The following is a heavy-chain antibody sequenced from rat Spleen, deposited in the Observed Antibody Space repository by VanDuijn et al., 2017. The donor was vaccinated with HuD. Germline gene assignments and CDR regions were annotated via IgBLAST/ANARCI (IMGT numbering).Heavy chain of an antibody. J-gene: IGHJ2*01. CDR2: ISYEGNST. CDR1: GFTFSDYY. D-gene: IGHD1-10*01. V-gene: IGHV5-22*01. CDR3: ATENDNFLFDY. Sequence: EVRLVESGGLLVQPGRSMKVSCAASGFTFSDYYMAWVRQAPKKGLEWVASISYEGNSTYYGDSVKGRFTISRDNGKSTLYLQMDSLRSEDSATYFCATENDNFLFDYWGEGVMVTVSS.